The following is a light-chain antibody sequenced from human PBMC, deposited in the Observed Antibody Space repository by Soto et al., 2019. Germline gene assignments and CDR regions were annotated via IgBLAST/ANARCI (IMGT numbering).Light chain of an antibody. J-gene: IGKJ4*01. CDR1: QSVSSN. CDR3: QQYNNWPLT. V-gene: IGKV3-15*01. CDR2: GAS. Sequence: EVVMTQSPATLSVSPGERATLSCRASQSVSSNLAWYQQKPGQGPRLLIYGASTRATGIPGRFSGSGSGTEFTLTISSLQSEDFPAYYCQQYNNWPLTFGGGTRVEIK.